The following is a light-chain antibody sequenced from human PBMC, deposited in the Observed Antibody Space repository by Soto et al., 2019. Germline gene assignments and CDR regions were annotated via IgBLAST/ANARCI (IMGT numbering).Light chain of an antibody. CDR3: QQYKTYWT. CDR1: QNILSS. CDR2: KAS. V-gene: IGKV1-5*03. J-gene: IGKJ1*01. Sequence: DIQMTQSPSTLSSSVGDRVTITCRASQNILSSLAWYQQKPGKAPKLLIYKASSLESGVPSRLSGSGSGTDFSLTISSLQPDDFATYYCQQYKTYWTFGQGTKVDIK.